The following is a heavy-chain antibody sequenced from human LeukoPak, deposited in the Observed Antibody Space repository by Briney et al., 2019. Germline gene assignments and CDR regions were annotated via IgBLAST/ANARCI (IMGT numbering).Heavy chain of an antibody. CDR1: GFTFSNYW. CDR3: ARGGLEPTDY. Sequence: GGSLRLSCPASGFTFSNYWMHWLRQAPGKGLVWVSRIDTDGSTTRYADSVKGRFIISRDNAKNTLYLQMNSLRAEDTAVYYCARGGLEPTDYWGQGTLVTVSS. J-gene: IGHJ4*02. V-gene: IGHV3-74*01. D-gene: IGHD1-1*01. CDR2: IDTDGSTT.